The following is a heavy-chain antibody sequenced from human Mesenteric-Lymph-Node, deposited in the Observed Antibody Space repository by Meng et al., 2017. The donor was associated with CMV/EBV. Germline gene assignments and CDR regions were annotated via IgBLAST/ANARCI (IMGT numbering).Heavy chain of an antibody. Sequence: ASVKVSCKASGYSFSDYYIHWVRQAPGQGLEWMGWINHKTGGTNYAQKFQGRVTMTRDTSTSTAYMELSRLASDDTAVYYCARPAYCGANCYFNFDYWGQGTLVTVSS. CDR1: GYSFSDYY. V-gene: IGHV1-2*02. J-gene: IGHJ4*02. CDR3: ARPAYCGANCYFNFDY. CDR2: INHKTGGT. D-gene: IGHD2-21*01.